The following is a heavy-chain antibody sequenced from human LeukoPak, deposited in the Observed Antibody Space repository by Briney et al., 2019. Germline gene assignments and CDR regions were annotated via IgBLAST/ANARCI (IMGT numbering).Heavy chain of an antibody. J-gene: IGHJ4*02. CDR1: GFTFSSFT. CDR2: ISYNSANK. D-gene: IGHD2-21*02. CDR3: TKRRPSGSVTVDEY. V-gene: IGHV3-23*01. Sequence: PGGSLRLSCTTSGFTFSSFTRSWVRQAPGKGLEWVSSISYNSANKYNASSVKGRFTISRDDSNNTLYLQLHSLRADDTALYYCTKRRPSGSVTVDEYWGQGDLVPVSA.